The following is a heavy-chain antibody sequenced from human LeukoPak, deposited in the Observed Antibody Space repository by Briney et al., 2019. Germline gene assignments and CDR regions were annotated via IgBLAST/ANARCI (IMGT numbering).Heavy chain of an antibody. CDR2: MFHSGST. J-gene: IGHJ5*02. CDR3: ARAYGSGSYFHWFDP. D-gene: IGHD3-10*01. CDR1: GGSISTSSYY. Sequence: SETLSLTCTVSGGSISTSSYYWGWIRQPPGKGLEWIGSMFHSGSTYDNPSLRSRVTISVHTSKNQFSLKLSSVTAADTAVYYCARAYGSGSYFHWFDPWGQGTLVTVSS. V-gene: IGHV4-39*01.